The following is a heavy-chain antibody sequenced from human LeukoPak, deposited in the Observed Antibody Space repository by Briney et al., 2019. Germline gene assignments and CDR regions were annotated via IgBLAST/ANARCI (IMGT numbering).Heavy chain of an antibody. D-gene: IGHD1-1*01. CDR1: GFTFNNYA. J-gene: IGHJ4*02. CDR3: ARDYPTSGIVTIFDY. V-gene: IGHV3-23*01. CDR2: ITASGGST. Sequence: GGSLSLSCASSGFTFNNYAMTCVRQAPGKGLEWVSSITASGGSTYCADSVKGRFTISRDNSKNTLYLQMSSLRAEDTAVYYCARDYPTSGIVTIFDYWGQGTLVTVSS.